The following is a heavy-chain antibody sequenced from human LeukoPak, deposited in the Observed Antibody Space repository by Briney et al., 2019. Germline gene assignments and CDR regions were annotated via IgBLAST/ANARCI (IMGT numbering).Heavy chain of an antibody. V-gene: IGHV3-21*01. CDR2: ISSSSSYI. D-gene: IGHD2-15*01. CDR1: GFTFSSYS. CDR3: ASPHCSGGSCYPPFDY. J-gene: IGHJ4*02. Sequence: GGSLRLSCAASGFTFSSYSMNWVRQAPGKGLEWVSSISSSSSYIYYADSVKGRFTISRDNAKNSLYLQMNSLRAEDTAVYYCASPHCSGGSCYPPFDYWGQGTLVTVSS.